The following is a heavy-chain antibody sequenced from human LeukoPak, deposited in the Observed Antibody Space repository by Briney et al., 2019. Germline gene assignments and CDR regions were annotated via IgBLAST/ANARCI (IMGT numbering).Heavy chain of an antibody. CDR3: ASVGGSGALDY. CDR2: IYTSGST. D-gene: IGHD3-10*01. V-gene: IGHV4-39*07. CDR1: GGSIRSSSYY. Sequence: SETLSLTCTVSGGSIRSSSYYWGWIRQPPGKGLEWIGRIYTSGSTNYNPSLKSRVTMSVDTSKNQFSLKLSSVTAADTAVYYCASVGGSGALDYWGQGTLVTVSS. J-gene: IGHJ4*02.